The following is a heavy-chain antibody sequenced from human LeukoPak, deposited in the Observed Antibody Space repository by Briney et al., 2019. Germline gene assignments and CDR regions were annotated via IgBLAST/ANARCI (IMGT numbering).Heavy chain of an antibody. Sequence: GGSLRLSCAASGFTFSSYSMNWVRQAPGKGLEWVSSISSSSSYIFYADSVKGRFTISRDNAKNSLYLQMNSLRAVDTAVYSSARDTPAAGFFDYWGQGTLVTVSS. CDR1: GFTFSSYS. V-gene: IGHV3-21*01. CDR3: ARDTPAAGFFDY. D-gene: IGHD6-13*01. J-gene: IGHJ4*02. CDR2: ISSSSSYI.